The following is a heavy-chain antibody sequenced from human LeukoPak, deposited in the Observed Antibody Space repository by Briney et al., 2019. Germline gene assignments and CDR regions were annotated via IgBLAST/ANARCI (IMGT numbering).Heavy chain of an antibody. CDR2: IRYDGTNK. V-gene: IGHV3-30*02. J-gene: IGHJ5*02. CDR1: GFTLSSYG. D-gene: IGHD1-26*01. CDR3: ARATSITGAANWFDP. Sequence: GGSLRLSCAASGFTLSSYGMHWVRQAPGKGLEWVAFIRYDGTNKYYADSVKGRFTISRDNSKNTLYLQMNSLRSKDTAVYYCARATSITGAANWFDPWGQGTLVTVSS.